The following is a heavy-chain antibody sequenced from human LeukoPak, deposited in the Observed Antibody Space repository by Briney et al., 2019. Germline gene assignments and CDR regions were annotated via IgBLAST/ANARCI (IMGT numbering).Heavy chain of an antibody. CDR3: ARDDAYYYGAGSYRIFDY. CDR1: GGSFSGYY. Sequence: PSETLSLTCAVYGGSFSGYYWSWLRQPPGKGLEWIGDINHSGSTNYNPSLKSRVTISLDTSKNQFSLKLSSVTAADTAVYYCARDDAYYYGAGSYRIFDYWGQGTLVTVSS. CDR2: INHSGST. V-gene: IGHV4-34*01. J-gene: IGHJ4*02. D-gene: IGHD3-10*01.